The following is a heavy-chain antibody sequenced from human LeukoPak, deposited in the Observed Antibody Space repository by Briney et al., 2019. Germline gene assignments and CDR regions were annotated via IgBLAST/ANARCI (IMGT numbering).Heavy chain of an antibody. CDR3: ARGRGWPNYYYYYYMDV. V-gene: IGHV4-39*07. J-gene: IGHJ6*03. D-gene: IGHD2-15*01. Sequence: PSETLSLTCTVSGASISGSSHYFWGWIRQTPGKGLEGIGSIYYSGSTYYNPSLKSRVTISVDTSKNQFSLKLSSVTAADTAVYYCARGRGWPNYYYYYYMDVWGKGTTVTVSS. CDR1: GASISGSSHYF. CDR2: IYYSGST.